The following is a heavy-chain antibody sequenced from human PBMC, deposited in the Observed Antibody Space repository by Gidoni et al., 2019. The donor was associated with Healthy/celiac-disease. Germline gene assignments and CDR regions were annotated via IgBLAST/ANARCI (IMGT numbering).Heavy chain of an antibody. Sequence: EVQLVESGGGWVKHGVSRRLSGAASGLTFSNAWMSGVRQAPGKGLECVFRIKSKTDGGTTDSAAPLKGRFTISSDDSTNTLYLQINSLKTEDTAVYYCTTGLGWQWLVTGYFDYWGQRTLVTVSS. CDR2: IKSKTDGGTT. CDR3: TTGLGWQWLVTGYFDY. J-gene: IGHJ4*02. V-gene: IGHV3-15*01. CDR1: GLTFSNAW. D-gene: IGHD6-19*01.